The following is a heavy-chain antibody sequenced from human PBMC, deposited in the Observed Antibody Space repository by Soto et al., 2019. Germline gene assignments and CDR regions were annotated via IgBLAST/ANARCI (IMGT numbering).Heavy chain of an antibody. Sequence: ASVKVSCKASGYTFSNYGITWVRQAPGQGLEWMGWISANNGNTNYAQKFRGRVTMTTDTSTGTAYMELRSLRSDGTAVYYCARTSAYGSGSNAADYYYYGMDVWGQGTTVTVSS. D-gene: IGHD3-10*01. CDR3: ARTSAYGSGSNAADYYYYGMDV. CDR1: GYTFSNYG. CDR2: ISANNGNT. J-gene: IGHJ6*02. V-gene: IGHV1-18*01.